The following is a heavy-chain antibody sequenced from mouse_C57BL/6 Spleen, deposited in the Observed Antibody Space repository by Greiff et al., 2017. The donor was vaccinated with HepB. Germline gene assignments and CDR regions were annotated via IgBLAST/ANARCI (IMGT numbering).Heavy chain of an antibody. D-gene: IGHD1-1*01. CDR3: ARSDYGSSSFAY. J-gene: IGHJ3*01. Sequence: VQLQQSGAELVKPGASVKLSCPASGFTLKASYMPWVKQRTEQGLEWIGRIDPEDGETKYAPKFQGKATITADTSSNTAYLQLSSLTSEDTAVYYCARSDYGSSSFAYWGQGTLVTVSA. CDR1: GFTLKASY. V-gene: IGHV14-2*01. CDR2: IDPEDGET.